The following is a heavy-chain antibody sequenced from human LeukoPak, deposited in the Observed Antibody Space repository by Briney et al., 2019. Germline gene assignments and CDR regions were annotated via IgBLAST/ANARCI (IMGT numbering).Heavy chain of an antibody. J-gene: IGHJ4*02. CDR2: ISGSGDNT. CDR3: AKGPTSGSYGILDY. Sequence: GGSLRLSCAASGFTFSIYAMSWVRQTPGRELEWVAAISGSGDNTYYADSVKGRFTFSRDNSKNTLYLQLSSLRADDTAVYYCAKGPTSGSYGILDYWGQGTLVTVSS. D-gene: IGHD1-26*01. V-gene: IGHV3-23*01. CDR1: GFTFSIYA.